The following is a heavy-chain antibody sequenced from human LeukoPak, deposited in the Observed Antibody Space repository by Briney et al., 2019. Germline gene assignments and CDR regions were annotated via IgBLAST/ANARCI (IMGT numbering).Heavy chain of an antibody. CDR1: GPSFDVYA. J-gene: IGHJ1*01. V-gene: IGHV3-9*01. Sequence: GGSLRLSCTVSGPSFDVYAMHWVRQVPGKGLEWVSGFSLDTDRIGYADSVKGRFTISRDNAKNSLYLQMSSLRADDTAVYYCARDRLLYYYDSGPTGHFQHWGQGTLVTV. CDR2: FSLDTDRI. CDR3: ARDRLLYYYDSGPTGHFQH. D-gene: IGHD3-22*01.